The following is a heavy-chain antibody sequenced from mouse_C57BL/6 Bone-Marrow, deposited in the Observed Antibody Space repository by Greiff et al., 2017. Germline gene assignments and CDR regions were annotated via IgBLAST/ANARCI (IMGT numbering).Heavy chain of an antibody. J-gene: IGHJ2*01. D-gene: IGHD1-1*01. CDR1: GYTFTRYG. CDR2: IYPRSGNT. Sequence: VKLMESGAELARPGASVKLSCKASGYTFTRYGISWVKQRTGQGLEWIGEIYPRSGNTYYTEKFKGKATLTADKSSSTAYMELRSLTSEDSAVYCCAYYYVSPYYFDYWGQGTTLTVSS. CDR3: AYYYVSPYYFDY. V-gene: IGHV1-81*01.